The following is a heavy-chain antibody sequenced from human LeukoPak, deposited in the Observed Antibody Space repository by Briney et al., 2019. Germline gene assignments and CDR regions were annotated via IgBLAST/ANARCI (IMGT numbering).Heavy chain of an antibody. J-gene: IGHJ4*02. CDR1: GFTFSSYN. CDR3: AGEHISGWFDY. V-gene: IGHV3-30-3*01. CDR2: ISYDEINE. Sequence: GRSLRLSCAASGFTFSSYNIHWARQAPGKGLEWVAVISYDEINEYYADSVKGRFTISRDSSKNTLYLQMNSLTAEDTAVYYSAGEHISGWFDYWGQGTLVTVSS. D-gene: IGHD6-19*01.